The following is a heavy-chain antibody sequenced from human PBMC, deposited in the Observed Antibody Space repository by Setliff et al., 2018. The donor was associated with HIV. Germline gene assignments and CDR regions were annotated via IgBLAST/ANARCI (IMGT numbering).Heavy chain of an antibody. CDR3: ARVSTDYVWGSFLSSGPYYFDF. V-gene: IGHV4-61*09. Sequence: SETLSLTCSVSGGSISSGTDFWSWIRQPAGKGLEWIGHISTSGTTNYNPSLKSRVTISADTSKSQFSLKLTSVTAADTAAYFCARVSTDYVWGSFLSSGPYYFDFWGQGALVTVSS. D-gene: IGHD3-16*01. CDR1: GGSISSGTDF. CDR2: ISTSGTT. J-gene: IGHJ4*02.